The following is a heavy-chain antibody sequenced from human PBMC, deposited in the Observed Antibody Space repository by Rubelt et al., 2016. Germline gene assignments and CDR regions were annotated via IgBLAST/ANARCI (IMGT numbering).Heavy chain of an antibody. D-gene: IGHD3-3*01. V-gene: IGHV4-61*05. Sequence: QLHLQESGPGLVKPSETLSLTCPVSGGSIRSSNYYWGWIRQPPGKGLEWIGYMFNSGSTSNNPSLKSRVTMSLDTSKNQFSRKLRSVTAADTAVYYCAGLRKDFSGAIDYWGQGTLVTVSS. CDR1: GGSIRSSNYY. J-gene: IGHJ4*02. CDR2: MFNSGST. CDR3: AGLRKDFSGAIDY.